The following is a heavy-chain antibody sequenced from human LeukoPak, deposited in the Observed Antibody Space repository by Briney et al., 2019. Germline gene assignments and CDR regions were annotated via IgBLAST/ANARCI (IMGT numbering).Heavy chain of an antibody. Sequence: SETLSLTCAVSGDSISSGGYSWSWIRQPPGKGLEWIGYIYHSGSTYYNPSLKSRVTISVDRSKNQSSLKLSSVTAADTAVYYCARVGMVRGVIFFDYWGQGTLVTVSS. CDR3: ARVGMVRGVIFFDY. CDR1: GDSISSGGYS. V-gene: IGHV4-30-2*01. J-gene: IGHJ4*02. D-gene: IGHD3-10*01. CDR2: IYHSGST.